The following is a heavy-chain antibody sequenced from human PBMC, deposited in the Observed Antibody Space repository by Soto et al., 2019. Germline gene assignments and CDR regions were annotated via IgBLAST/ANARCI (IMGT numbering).Heavy chain of an antibody. CDR1: GYTFTRYT. J-gene: IGHJ5*02. V-gene: IGHV1-3*01. CDR2: INSNNGNT. D-gene: IGHD2-15*01. CDR3: ARGIATGQLDP. Sequence: QVQLVQSGAEVKKPGASVKISCKASGYTFTRYTVNWVRQAPGKRLEWMGWINSNNGNTKSTQKFQDRVIITRDTSASTAYMDLSSLRSEDTAVYYCARGIATGQLDPWGQGTLVTVSS.